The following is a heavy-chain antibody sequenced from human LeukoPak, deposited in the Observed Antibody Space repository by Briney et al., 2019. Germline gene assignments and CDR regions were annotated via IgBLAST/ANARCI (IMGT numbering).Heavy chain of an antibody. J-gene: IGHJ6*02. CDR3: ARAGGPHTVDV. CDR1: GFSFSIYW. V-gene: IGHV3-7*01. CDR2: INQDGSET. D-gene: IGHD2-8*02. Sequence: GGSLRLSCAASGFSFSIYWMSWVRQAPGKGLEWVANINQDGSETYYVDSVKGRLTISRDNAKNTLSLQMNSLRAEDTAVFYCARAGGPHTVDVWGQGTTVIVSS.